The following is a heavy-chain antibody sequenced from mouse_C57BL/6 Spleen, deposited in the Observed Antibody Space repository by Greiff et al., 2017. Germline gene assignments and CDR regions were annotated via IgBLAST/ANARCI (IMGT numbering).Heavy chain of an antibody. CDR1: GYTFTSYW. CDR2: IYPGSGST. V-gene: IGHV1-55*01. J-gene: IGHJ4*01. CDR3: ARGDSSGPHAMDY. Sequence: VQLQQPGAELVKPGASVKMSCKASGYTFTSYWITWVKQRPGQGLEWIGDIYPGSGSTNYNEKFKSKATLTVDTSSSTAYMQLSSLTSEDSAVYYCARGDSSGPHAMDYWGQGTSVTVSS. D-gene: IGHD3-2*02.